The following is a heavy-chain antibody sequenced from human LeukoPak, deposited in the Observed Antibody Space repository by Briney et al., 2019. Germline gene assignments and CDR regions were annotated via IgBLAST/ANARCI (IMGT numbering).Heavy chain of an antibody. J-gene: IGHJ4*02. D-gene: IGHD2-15*01. V-gene: IGHV4-34*01. CDR1: GGSSTGYY. CDR3: VREILYCSGGSCYRGPFDN. CDR2: INDSGNT. Sequence: PSETLSLTCAVYGGSSTGYYWSWIRQPPGKGLEWIGEINDSGNTNYSPSLESRITISVDTSKNQFPLKLNSVTAADTAVYYCVREILYCSGGSCYRGPFDNWGQGTLVTVSA.